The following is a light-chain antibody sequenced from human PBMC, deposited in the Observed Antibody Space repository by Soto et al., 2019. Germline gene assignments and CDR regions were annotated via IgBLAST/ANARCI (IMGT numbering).Light chain of an antibody. V-gene: IGKV3-11*01. Sequence: EIVLTQSPATLSLSPGERGTLSCRASQTVYYYVAWYQQKPGQAPRLLIYDESNRAAGIPDRFSGSGSGTDFTLTISSLEPEDFAVYYCVQRSTWPWTVGQGTKVQIK. CDR3: VQRSTWPWT. J-gene: IGKJ1*01. CDR2: DES. CDR1: QTVYYY.